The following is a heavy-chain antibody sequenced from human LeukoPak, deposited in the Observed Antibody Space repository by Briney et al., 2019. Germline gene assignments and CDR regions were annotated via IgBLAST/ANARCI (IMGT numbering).Heavy chain of an antibody. CDR2: ISWDGGST. Sequence: GGSLRLSCAASGFTFDDYAMHWVRQAPGKGLGWVSLISWDGGSTYYADSVKGRFTISRDNSKNSLYLQMNSLRAEDTALYYCAKDSSSSRATFDYWGQGTLVTVSS. J-gene: IGHJ4*02. V-gene: IGHV3-43D*03. CDR1: GFTFDDYA. CDR3: AKDSSSSRATFDY. D-gene: IGHD6-6*01.